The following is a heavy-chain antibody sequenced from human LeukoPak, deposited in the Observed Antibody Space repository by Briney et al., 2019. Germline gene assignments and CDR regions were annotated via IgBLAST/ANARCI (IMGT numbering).Heavy chain of an antibody. Sequence: GGSLRLSCAASGLTFSDHYMDWVRQAPGKGLEWVGRTRNKANSYTTEYAASVKGRFTISRDDSKNSLYLQMNSLKTEDTAVYYCASLYGSGKRWVDPWGQGTLVTVSS. J-gene: IGHJ5*02. CDR2: TRNKANSYTT. CDR1: GLTFSDHY. D-gene: IGHD3-10*01. V-gene: IGHV3-72*01. CDR3: ASLYGSGKRWVDP.